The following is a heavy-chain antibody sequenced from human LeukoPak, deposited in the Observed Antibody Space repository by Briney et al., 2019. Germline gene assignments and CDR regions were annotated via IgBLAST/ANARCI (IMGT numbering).Heavy chain of an antibody. V-gene: IGHV4-4*02. D-gene: IGHD2-2*01. J-gene: IGHJ4*02. Sequence: PSETLSLTCAVSGGSLSSRNWWSWLGQPPGKGLEWIGEIYHSGSTNYNPSLKSRVTISVDKSKNQFSLKLSSVTAADTAVYYCASADPEGYLDYWGQGTLVTVSS. CDR1: GGSLSSRNW. CDR2: IYHSGST. CDR3: ASADPEGYLDY.